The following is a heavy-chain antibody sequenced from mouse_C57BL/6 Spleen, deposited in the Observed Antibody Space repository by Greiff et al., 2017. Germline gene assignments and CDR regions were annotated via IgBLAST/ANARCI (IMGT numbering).Heavy chain of an antibody. Sequence: EVKLLESGGGLVKPGGSLKLSCAASGFTFSDYGMHWVRQAPETGLEWVAYISSGSSTIYYADTVKGRFTISRDNAKNTLFLQMTSLRSEDTAMYYCARRDYDVWFAYWGQGTLVTVSA. CDR1: GFTFSDYG. CDR2: ISSGSSTI. CDR3: ARRDYDVWFAY. D-gene: IGHD2-4*01. J-gene: IGHJ3*01. V-gene: IGHV5-17*01.